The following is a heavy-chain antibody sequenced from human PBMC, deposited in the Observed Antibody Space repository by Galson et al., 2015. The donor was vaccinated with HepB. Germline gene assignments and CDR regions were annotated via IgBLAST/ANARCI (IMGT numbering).Heavy chain of an antibody. J-gene: IGHJ4*02. CDR1: GGSFSNYA. CDR2: ITPKFSIA. D-gene: IGHD3-10*01. CDR3: AGDSNGRESTSSFDS. Sequence: SVKVSCKASGGSFSNYAISWVRQAPGQGLDWIGGITPKFSIANHAQKFQGRVTISADDSASTAYMELSSLRSEDTALYYCAGDSNGRESTSSFDSWGQGTLVTVSS. V-gene: IGHV1-69*13.